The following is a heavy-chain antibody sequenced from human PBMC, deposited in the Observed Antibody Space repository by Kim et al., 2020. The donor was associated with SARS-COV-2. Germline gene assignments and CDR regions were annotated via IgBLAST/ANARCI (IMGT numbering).Heavy chain of an antibody. CDR1: GGSFSGYY. CDR2: INHSGST. D-gene: IGHD3-16*01. J-gene: IGHJ5*02. Sequence: SETLSLTCAVYGGSFSGYYWSWIRQPPGKGLEWIGEINHSGSTNYNPSLKSRVTISVDTSKNQFSLKLSSVTAADTAVYYCARGRAWARRNWFDPWGQGTLVTVSS. CDR3: ARGRAWARRNWFDP. V-gene: IGHV4-34*01.